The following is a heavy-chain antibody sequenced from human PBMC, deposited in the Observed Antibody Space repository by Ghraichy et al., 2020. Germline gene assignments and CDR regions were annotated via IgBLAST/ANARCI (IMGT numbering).Heavy chain of an antibody. CDR3: ARGRDYISSWSYLRGFDP. V-gene: IGHV6-1*01. CDR2: TYYRSKWYN. D-gene: IGHD6-13*01. CDR1: GDSVSSNSAA. J-gene: IGHJ5*02. Sequence: SQTLSLTCAISGDSVSSNSAAWNWIRQSPSRGLEWLGRTYYRSKWYNDYALSVKSRISINPDTSKNQFSLQLNSVTPEDTAVYYCARGRDYISSWSYLRGFDPWGQGSLVTVSS.